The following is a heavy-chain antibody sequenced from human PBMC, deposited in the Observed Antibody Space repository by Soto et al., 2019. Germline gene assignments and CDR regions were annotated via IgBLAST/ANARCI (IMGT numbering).Heavy chain of an antibody. J-gene: IGHJ1*01. D-gene: IGHD6-13*01. CDR2: INWNSGSI. CDR1: GFTFDDYA. Sequence: DVQLVESGGGLVQPGRSLRLSCAASGFTFDDYAMRWVRQVPGKGLEWVSGINWNSGSIGYGDSVKGRFAISRDNAKNSLHLQMNSLSAEDTAFYYCVKDESINWYSGHFRHWGQGTLVTVSS. CDR3: VKDESINWYSGHFRH. V-gene: IGHV3-9*01.